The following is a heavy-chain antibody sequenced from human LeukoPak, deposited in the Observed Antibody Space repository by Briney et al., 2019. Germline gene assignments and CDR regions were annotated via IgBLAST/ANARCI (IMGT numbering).Heavy chain of an antibody. Sequence: SETLSLTCAVFGGSFSGYCWNWIRKPPGKGLEWIAEINHDRTTKYNPSLKSRVTISVDTSRNQISLKLSSVTAADTAMYYCARRTWEFWFDPWGQGTLVTVSS. J-gene: IGHJ5*02. CDR2: INHDRTT. V-gene: IGHV4-34*01. CDR1: GGSFSGYC. D-gene: IGHD1-26*01. CDR3: ARRTWEFWFDP.